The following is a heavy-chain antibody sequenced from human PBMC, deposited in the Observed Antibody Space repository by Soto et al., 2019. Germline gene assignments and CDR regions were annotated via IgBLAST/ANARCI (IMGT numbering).Heavy chain of an antibody. CDR2: IYYSGST. CDR3: ARDEITGLFYD. Sequence: SETLSLTCTVSGGSISSSSYYWGWIRQPPGKGLEWIGSIYYSGSTYYNPSLKSRVTISVDTSKNQFSLKLTSVTAADTAVYYCARDEITGLFYDWGQGTLVTVSS. V-gene: IGHV4-39*07. CDR1: GGSISSSSYY. J-gene: IGHJ4*02. D-gene: IGHD2-8*02.